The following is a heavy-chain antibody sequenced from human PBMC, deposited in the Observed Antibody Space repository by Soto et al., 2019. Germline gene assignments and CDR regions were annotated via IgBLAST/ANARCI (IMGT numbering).Heavy chain of an antibody. CDR2: ISGSGGII. D-gene: IGHD3-22*01. V-gene: IGHV3-11*01. CDR3: GRDTYYDGSGYHSGGVDF. Sequence: CGSLRLSCAASGFTFFGFYIVFIRHSPFRWLEWVSFISGSGGIIYLADSVKGRFAISRDNTKNSLYLQMNSLRAEDTAVYYCGRDTYYDGSGYHSGGVDFWGQGTLVTVSS. J-gene: IGHJ4*02. CDR1: GFTFFGFY.